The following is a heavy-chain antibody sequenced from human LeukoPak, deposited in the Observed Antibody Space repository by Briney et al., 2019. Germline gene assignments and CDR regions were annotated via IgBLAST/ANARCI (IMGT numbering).Heavy chain of an antibody. CDR3: ARGYPITMVRGVIPTYYYYYMDV. J-gene: IGHJ6*03. CDR1: GGSFSSYY. V-gene: IGHV4-34*01. Sequence: SETLSLTCAVYGGSFSSYYWSWIRQPPGKGLEWIGEINHSGSTNYNPSLKSRVTISVDTSKNQFSLKLSSVTAADTAVYYCARGYPITMVRGVIPTYYYYYMDVWGKGTTVTVSS. CDR2: INHSGST. D-gene: IGHD3-10*01.